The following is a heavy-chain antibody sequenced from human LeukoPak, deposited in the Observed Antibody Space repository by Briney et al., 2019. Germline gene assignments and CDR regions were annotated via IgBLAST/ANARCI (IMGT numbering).Heavy chain of an antibody. CDR3: ARTSGYSYGTPFGY. V-gene: IGHV1-8*01. CDR2: MNPNSGNT. D-gene: IGHD5-18*01. J-gene: IGHJ4*02. CDR1: GYTFTSYD. Sequence: ASVKVSCKASGYTFTSYDINWVRQATGQGLEWMGWMNPNSGNTGYAQKFQGRVTMTRNTSISTAYMELSSLRSEDTAVYYCARTSGYSYGTPFGYWGQGTLVTVSS.